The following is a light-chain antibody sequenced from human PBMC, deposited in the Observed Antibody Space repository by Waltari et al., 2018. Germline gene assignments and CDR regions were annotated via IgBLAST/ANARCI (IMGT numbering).Light chain of an antibody. Sequence: QSALTQPASVSGSPGQSITISCTGTSSDVGGYNYVSWYQHHPGKAPKLIIYDVSRRPSGVSNRFSGSMSGITASLTISGLQAEDVADYYCSSYAGYSAVVFGGGTKVTVL. V-gene: IGLV2-14*03. J-gene: IGLJ2*01. CDR2: DVS. CDR1: SSDVGGYNY. CDR3: SSYAGYSAVV.